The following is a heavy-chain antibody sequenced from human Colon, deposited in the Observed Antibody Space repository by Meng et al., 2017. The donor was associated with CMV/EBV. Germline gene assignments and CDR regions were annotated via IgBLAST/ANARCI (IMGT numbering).Heavy chain of an antibody. V-gene: IGHV4-59*01. J-gene: IGHJ4*02. CDR3: ARVKATVGEIVD. D-gene: IGHD3-16*01. Sequence: GSLRLSCNVSGGSISDYHWTWIRQPPGMGLEWIGYIYYTGTTYYNPSLKSRVTISVDTSKNHFSLKLSSVTAADTAVYCCARVKATVGEIVDWGQGTLVTVSS. CDR2: IYYTGTT. CDR1: GGSISDYH.